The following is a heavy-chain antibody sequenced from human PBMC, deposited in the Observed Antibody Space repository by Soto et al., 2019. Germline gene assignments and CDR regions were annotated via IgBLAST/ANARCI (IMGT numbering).Heavy chain of an antibody. CDR2: INAGNGNT. J-gene: IGHJ5*02. Sequence: ASVKVSCKASGYTFTSYAMHWVRQAPGQRLEWMGWINAGNGNTKYSQKFQGRITITRDTSASTAYMELSSLRSEDTAVYYCARWYDFWSGPFDPWGQGTLVTVSS. CDR3: ARWYDFWSGPFDP. D-gene: IGHD3-3*01. CDR1: GYTFTSYA. V-gene: IGHV1-3*01.